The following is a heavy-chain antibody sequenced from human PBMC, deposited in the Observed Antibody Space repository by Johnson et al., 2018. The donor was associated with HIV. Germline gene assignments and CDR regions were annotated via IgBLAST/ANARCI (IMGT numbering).Heavy chain of an antibody. CDR2: IKQDGTES. D-gene: IGHD5-12*01. Sequence: VQLVESGGGLVRPGGSLRLSCAASGFMFRSFWMTWVRQAPGMGLEWVANIKQDGTESYYVDSVKGRFTISRDNANNSLYLQMNSLRVEDTAVYYCARYPIRDDAFDVWGQGTMVTVSS. J-gene: IGHJ3*01. CDR1: GFMFRSFW. V-gene: IGHV3-7*01. CDR3: ARYPIRDDAFDV.